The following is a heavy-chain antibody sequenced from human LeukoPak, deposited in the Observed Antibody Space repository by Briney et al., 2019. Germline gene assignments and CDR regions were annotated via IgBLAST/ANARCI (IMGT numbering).Heavy chain of an antibody. CDR3: TTDYPYYCSSTSCYASEYFQD. Sequence: GGSLRLSCAASGFTFSNAWMSWVRQAPGKGLEWVGRIKSKTDGGTTDYAAPVKGRFTISRDDSKTTLYLQMNSLRTEDTAVYYCTTDYPYYCSSTSCYASEYFQDWGQGTLVTVSS. V-gene: IGHV3-15*01. D-gene: IGHD2-2*01. CDR2: IKSKTDGGTT. J-gene: IGHJ1*01. CDR1: GFTFSNAW.